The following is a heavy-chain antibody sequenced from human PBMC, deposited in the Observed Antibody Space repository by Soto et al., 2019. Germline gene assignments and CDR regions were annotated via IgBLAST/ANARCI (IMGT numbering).Heavy chain of an antibody. CDR1: GFTLSSYS. D-gene: IGHD2-15*01. Sequence: QLVESGGGLVKPGGSLRLSCAASGFTLSSYSMNWVRQAPGKGLEWVSFISGSGSYIYYADSVKGRFTISRDNAKNSLFLQMNSLRAEDTAVYYCARDCSGGNCPSGAFDIWGHGTMVTVSS. CDR3: ARDCSGGNCPSGAFDI. CDR2: ISGSGSYI. V-gene: IGHV3-21*02. J-gene: IGHJ3*02.